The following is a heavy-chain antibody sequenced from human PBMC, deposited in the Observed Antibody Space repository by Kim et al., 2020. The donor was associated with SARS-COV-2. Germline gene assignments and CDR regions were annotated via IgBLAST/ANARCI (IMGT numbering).Heavy chain of an antibody. CDR2: INKDGSEE. CDR3: ATYRIPGY. V-gene: IGHV3-7*01. Sequence: GGSLRRSCVVSGFSFSTSFMSWVRQAPGKGLEWVAAINKDGSEENYVDSVRGRFTISRDNAKNSLYLQINNLRDEDTAVYYCATYRIPGYWGQGTLVTVS. CDR1: GFSFSTSF. D-gene: IGHD3-16*02. J-gene: IGHJ4*02.